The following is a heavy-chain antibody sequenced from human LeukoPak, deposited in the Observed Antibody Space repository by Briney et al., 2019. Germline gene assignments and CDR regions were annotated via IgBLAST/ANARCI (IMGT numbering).Heavy chain of an antibody. D-gene: IGHD6-19*01. V-gene: IGHV4-59*01. CDR2: IYYSGTT. CDR1: GGSTTSYY. Sequence: SETLSLTCTVSGGSTTSYYWSWIRQPPGKGLEWIGYIYYSGTTSYNPALKSRVTISIDTSKKQFSLNLTSVTAADTAVYYCARGHPFHSSGWNGGVFDLWGQGTMVTVSS. J-gene: IGHJ3*01. CDR3: ARGHPFHSSGWNGGVFDL.